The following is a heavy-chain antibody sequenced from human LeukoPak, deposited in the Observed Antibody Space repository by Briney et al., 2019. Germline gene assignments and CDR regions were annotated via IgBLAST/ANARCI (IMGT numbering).Heavy chain of an antibody. CDR3: ARDYITLDYYYGMDV. CDR2: IYYSGST. CDR1: GGSINSGDYY. V-gene: IGHV4-30-4*01. D-gene: IGHD3-10*01. J-gene: IGHJ6*02. Sequence: SQTLSLTCTVSGGSINSGDYYWSWIRQPPGKGLEWIGYIYYSGSTYYNPSLKSRVTISVDTSKNQFSLKLSSVTAADTAVYYGARDYITLDYYYGMDVWGQGTTVTVSS.